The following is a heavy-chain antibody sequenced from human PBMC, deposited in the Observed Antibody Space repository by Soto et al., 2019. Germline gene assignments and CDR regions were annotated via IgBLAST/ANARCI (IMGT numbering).Heavy chain of an antibody. V-gene: IGHV3-49*03. Sequence: PGGSLRLSCTASGFTFGDYAMSWFRQAPGKGLEWVGFIRSKAYGGTTEYAASVKGRFTISRDDSKSIAYLQMNSLKTEDTAVYYCTRDISCSGGSCYYYYYGMDVWGQGTTVTVSS. J-gene: IGHJ6*02. CDR3: TRDISCSGGSCYYYYYGMDV. CDR2: IRSKAYGGTT. D-gene: IGHD2-15*01. CDR1: GFTFGDYA.